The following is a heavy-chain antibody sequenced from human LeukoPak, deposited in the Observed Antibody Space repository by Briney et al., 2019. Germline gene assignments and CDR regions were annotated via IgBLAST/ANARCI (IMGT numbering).Heavy chain of an antibody. CDR2: IYYSGST. D-gene: IGHD1-26*01. CDR1: GGSIRSYY. V-gene: IGHV4-59*08. CDR3: ASGSYYFDY. J-gene: IGHJ4*02. Sequence: SETLSLTCTVSGGSIRSYYWSWMRQPPGRGLEWIGYIYYSGSTKYNPSLKSRATISVDTSKNQFSLKLSSVTAADTAVYYCASGSYYFDYWGQGTLVTVSS.